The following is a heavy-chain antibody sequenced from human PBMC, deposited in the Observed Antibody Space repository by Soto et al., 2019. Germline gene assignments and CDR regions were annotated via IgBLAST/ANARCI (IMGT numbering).Heavy chain of an antibody. D-gene: IGHD2-21*02. J-gene: IGHJ6*02. CDR1: GFTFSSYA. V-gene: IGHV3-23*01. Sequence: EVQLLDSGGGLVQPGGSLRLSCAASGFTFSSYAMSWVRQAPGKGLEWVSGITGGGGSTYYTDYGKGRFTLSRDNSKNTLYLQMNSLRAEETAVYYCAKVRMGLHRDMDVWGQGTTVTVSS. CDR3: AKVRMGLHRDMDV. CDR2: ITGGGGST.